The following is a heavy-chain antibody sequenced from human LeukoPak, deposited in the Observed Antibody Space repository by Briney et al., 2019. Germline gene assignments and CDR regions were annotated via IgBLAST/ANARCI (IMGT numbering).Heavy chain of an antibody. D-gene: IGHD2-21*01. Sequence: KPSETLSLTCAVYGRSLSGYYWRWIPQAPGKGLEWIGEINHSGRTNYNPSLKSRVTMSEDTFKSQFSLKLSSVTAADTAVYYCARGRLSDYWGQGTLVTVSS. V-gene: IGHV4-34*01. CDR1: GRSLSGYY. J-gene: IGHJ4*02. CDR3: ARGRLSDY. CDR2: INHSGRT.